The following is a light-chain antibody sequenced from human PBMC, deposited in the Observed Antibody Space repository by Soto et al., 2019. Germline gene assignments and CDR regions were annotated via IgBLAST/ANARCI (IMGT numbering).Light chain of an antibody. CDR3: QHYDSSPPMCT. CDR1: QSISSTY. CDR2: GAS. J-gene: IGKJ2*02. V-gene: IGKV3-20*01. Sequence: EIVLTQSPGTQSLSPGGRATLSCKASQSISSTYLAWYQQQPGQAPRLLIYGASSRATGIPGRFSGSGSGTDFTLTISRLEPEDFAVYYCQHYDSSPPMCTFGQGTKLEI.